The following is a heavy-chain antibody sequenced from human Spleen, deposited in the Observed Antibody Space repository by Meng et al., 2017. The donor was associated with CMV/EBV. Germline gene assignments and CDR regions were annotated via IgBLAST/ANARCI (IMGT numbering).Heavy chain of an antibody. J-gene: IGHJ4*02. CDR1: VGSIGSCNW. V-gene: IGHV4-4*02. CDR3: ARVSAVAGTGHY. Sequence: CADPVGSIGSCNWWSWGRQPPGKGREWIGEIYHSGSTNYNPSLKSRVTISVDKSKNQFSLKLSSVTAADTGVYYCARVSAVAGTGHYWGQGTLVTVSS. D-gene: IGHD6-19*01. CDR2: IYHSGST.